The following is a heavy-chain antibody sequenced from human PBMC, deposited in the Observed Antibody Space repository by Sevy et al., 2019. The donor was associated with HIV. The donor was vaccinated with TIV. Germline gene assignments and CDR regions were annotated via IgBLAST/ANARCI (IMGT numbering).Heavy chain of an antibody. V-gene: IGHV3-23*01. CDR1: GFTFSKYS. J-gene: IGHJ4*02. CDR3: AREGCSKPHDY. Sequence: GGSLRLSCVASGFTFSKYSMSWVRQTPGKGLEWVSTLSFACGRINYADSVKGGFTMSRDDSRNTCYLQMDSLRAEDTAIYYCAREGCSKPHDYWGQGTLVTVSS. CDR2: LSFACGRI. D-gene: IGHD2-2*01.